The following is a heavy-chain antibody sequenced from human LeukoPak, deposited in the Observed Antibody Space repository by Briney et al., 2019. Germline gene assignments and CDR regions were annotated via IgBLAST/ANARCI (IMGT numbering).Heavy chain of an antibody. CDR1: GFTFSSYA. CDR2: ISYDGCNK. V-gene: IGHV3-30*18. Sequence: GGSLRLSCAASGFTFSSYAMHWVRQAPGKGLEWVAVISYDGCNKYYAESVKGRFTISRDNSKNTLYLQMNSLRAEDTAVYYCAKVPRQNGWFPLSDYWGQGALVTVSS. D-gene: IGHD6-19*01. CDR3: AKVPRQNGWFPLSDY. J-gene: IGHJ4*02.